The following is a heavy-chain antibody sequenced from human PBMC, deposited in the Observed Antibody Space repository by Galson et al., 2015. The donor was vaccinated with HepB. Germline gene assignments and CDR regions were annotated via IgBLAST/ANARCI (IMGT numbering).Heavy chain of an antibody. CDR2: IKEDGSER. D-gene: IGHD3-10*01. V-gene: IGHV3-7*03. CDR1: AFTFSRSW. CDR3: ARDLNYMES. Sequence: SLRLACAASAFTFSRSWMSWVRQAPGNGREWVVNIKEDGSERNYVDSVKGRFVISRDNAKNSVYLQMNSLRAEDTAVYFWARDLNYMESWGQGTLVTVSS. J-gene: IGHJ5*02.